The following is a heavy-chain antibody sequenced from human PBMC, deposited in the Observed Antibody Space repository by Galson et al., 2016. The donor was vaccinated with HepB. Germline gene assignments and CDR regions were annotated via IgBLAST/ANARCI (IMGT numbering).Heavy chain of an antibody. CDR1: GFTFSIYW. J-gene: IGHJ4*02. CDR2: INSDGSST. CDR3: GGCYYDDGTGSPDY. V-gene: IGHV3-74*01. Sequence: SLRLSCAASGFTFSIYWMHWVRQAPGKGLVWVSRINSDGSSTNYADSVKGRFTISRDNAKNTLYLQMNSLRAEDTAVYYCGGCYYDDGTGSPDYWGQGTLVTVSS. D-gene: IGHD3-22*01.